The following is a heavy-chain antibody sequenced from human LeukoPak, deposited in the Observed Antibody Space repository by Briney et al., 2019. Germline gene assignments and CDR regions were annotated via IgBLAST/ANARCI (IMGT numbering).Heavy chain of an antibody. Sequence: PSETLSLTCTVSGGSISSYYWSWIRQPPGKGLEWIGYIYYSGSTNYNPSLKSRVTISVDTSKNQFSLKLSSVTAADTAVYYCARDNKSVGATSAFDIWGQGTMVTVSS. V-gene: IGHV4-59*01. J-gene: IGHJ3*02. CDR2: IYYSGST. D-gene: IGHD1-26*01. CDR3: ARDNKSVGATSAFDI. CDR1: GGSISSYY.